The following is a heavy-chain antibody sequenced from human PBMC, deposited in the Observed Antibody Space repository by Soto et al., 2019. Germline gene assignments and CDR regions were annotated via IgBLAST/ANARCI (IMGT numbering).Heavy chain of an antibody. V-gene: IGHV3-30*03. J-gene: IGHJ4*02. Sequence: VGSLRLSCAASGFTFSSYGMHWVRQAPGKGLEWVAVISYDGSNKYYADSVKGRFTISRDSAKNSLYLEMTSLRDEDTAVYYCARQLYTVVTPQDYWGRGTLVTVSS. D-gene: IGHD2-21*02. CDR1: GFTFSSYG. CDR3: ARQLYTVVTPQDY. CDR2: ISYDGSNK.